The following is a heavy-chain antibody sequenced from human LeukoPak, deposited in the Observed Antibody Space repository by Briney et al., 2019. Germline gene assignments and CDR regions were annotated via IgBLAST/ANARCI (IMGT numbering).Heavy chain of an antibody. Sequence: GESLKISCQACGYSFSDYWIAWVRQMPGKGLEWMGVIYPGDSESRYSPSFQGQVTISVDKSISTAYVQWSSLKASDTAMYYCARQGRPYYDSSGWRPWGQGTLVTVSS. CDR1: GYSFSDYW. CDR3: ARQGRPYYDSSGWRP. J-gene: IGHJ5*02. D-gene: IGHD3-22*01. V-gene: IGHV5-51*01. CDR2: IYPGDSES.